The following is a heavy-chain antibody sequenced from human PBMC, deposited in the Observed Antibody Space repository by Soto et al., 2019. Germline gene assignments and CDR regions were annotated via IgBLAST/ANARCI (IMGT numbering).Heavy chain of an antibody. D-gene: IGHD3-10*01. V-gene: IGHV1-18*01. CDR3: AREGTPTYGSGSYYPGPFDY. Sequence: ASVKVSCKASGYTFTSYGISWVRQAPGQGLEWMGWISAYNGNTNYAQKLQGRVTMTTDTSTSTAYMELRSLRSDDTAVYYCAREGTPTYGSGSYYPGPFDYWGQGTLVTVSS. J-gene: IGHJ4*02. CDR2: ISAYNGNT. CDR1: GYTFTSYG.